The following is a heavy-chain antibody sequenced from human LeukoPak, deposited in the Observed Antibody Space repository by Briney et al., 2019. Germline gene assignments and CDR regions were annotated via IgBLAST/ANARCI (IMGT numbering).Heavy chain of an antibody. CDR3: AREGLSIVGVPAAIDI. D-gene: IGHD2-2*01. CDR2: IYYSGST. J-gene: IGHJ3*02. V-gene: IGHV4-39*07. Sequence: SETLSLTCTVSGGSISSSSYYWGWIRQPPGKGLEWIGSIYYSGSTYYNPSLKSRVTISVDTSKNRFSLKLRSVTAADTAVYYCAREGLSIVGVPAAIDIWGQGTMVTVSS. CDR1: GGSISSSSYY.